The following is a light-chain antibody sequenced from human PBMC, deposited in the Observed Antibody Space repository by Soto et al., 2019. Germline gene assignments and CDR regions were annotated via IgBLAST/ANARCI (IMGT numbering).Light chain of an antibody. CDR3: HQYYSSPDT. CDR2: WAS. CDR1: QSVLYSSNNKNY. Sequence: DIVLTQSPDSLAVSLGERATINCKSSQSVLYSSNNKNYLAWYQQKPGQPPKLLIYWASTRESGVPDRFSGSGSGTDSTLTISSLQAEDVAVYYCHQYYSSPDTFGQGTKLDIK. J-gene: IGKJ2*01. V-gene: IGKV4-1*01.